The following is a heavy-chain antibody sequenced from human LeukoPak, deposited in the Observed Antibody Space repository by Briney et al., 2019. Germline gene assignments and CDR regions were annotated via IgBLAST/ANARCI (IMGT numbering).Heavy chain of an antibody. CDR2: IIPIFGTA. V-gene: IGHV1-69*01. Sequence: ASVKVSCKASGGTFSSYAISWVRQAPGQGLEWMGGIIPIFGTANYAQKFQGGVTITADESTSTAYMELSSLRSEDTAVYYCARSSTVTHEDAFDIWGQGTMVTVSS. D-gene: IGHD4-17*01. J-gene: IGHJ3*02. CDR3: ARSSTVTHEDAFDI. CDR1: GGTFSSYA.